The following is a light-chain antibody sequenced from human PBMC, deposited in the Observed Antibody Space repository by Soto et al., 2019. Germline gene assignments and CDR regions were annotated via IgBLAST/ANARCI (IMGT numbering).Light chain of an antibody. CDR3: TSYTSSTTLVV. Sequence: QSVLTQPASVSGSPGQSITISCTGTSSDVGGYNYVSWYQQHPDKAPKLMIYEVSNRPSGVSNRFSGSKSGNMASLTISGLQAEDEADYYCTSYTSSTTLVVFGGGTQLTVL. J-gene: IGLJ2*01. CDR1: SSDVGGYNY. V-gene: IGLV2-14*01. CDR2: EVS.